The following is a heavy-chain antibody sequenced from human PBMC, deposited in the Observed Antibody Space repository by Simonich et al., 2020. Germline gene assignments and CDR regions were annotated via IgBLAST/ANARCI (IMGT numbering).Heavy chain of an antibody. CDR2: LYPGYFDT. D-gene: IGHD5-12*01. Sequence: EVQLVQSGAEVKKPGESLKISCKGSGSSFTSYWIGWVRQMPGKGMDWLRILYPGYFDTSYSPSFQGQVTISADKSISTAYLQWSSRKASDTAMYYCVRPDSGYDYFDYWGQGTLVTVSS. J-gene: IGHJ4*02. CDR3: VRPDSGYDYFDY. CDR1: GSSFTSYW. V-gene: IGHV5-51*03.